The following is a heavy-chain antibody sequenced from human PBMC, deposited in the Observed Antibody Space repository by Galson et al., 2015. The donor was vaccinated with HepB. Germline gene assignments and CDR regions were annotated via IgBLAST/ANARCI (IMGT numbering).Heavy chain of an antibody. V-gene: IGHV1-3*01. D-gene: IGHD1-26*01. CDR3: AKSGAAPPGNWFDP. Sequence: SVKVSCKASGYTFTNYGIHWVRQAPGRRVEWMGWINAGNGNTKYSKNFQERVTITRDTSASTAYMELSSLTYEDTAVYYCAKSGAAPPGNWFDPWGQGTLVTVSS. CDR2: INAGNGNT. CDR1: GYTFTNYG. J-gene: IGHJ5*02.